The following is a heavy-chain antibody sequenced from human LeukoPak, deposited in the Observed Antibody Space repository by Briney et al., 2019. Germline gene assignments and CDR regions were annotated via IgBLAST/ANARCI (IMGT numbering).Heavy chain of an antibody. CDR1: GFTFSNAW. J-gene: IGHJ6*03. V-gene: IGHV3-15*01. CDR3: TTGEDNWNYVESYYYYYYMDV. D-gene: IGHD1-7*01. CDR2: IKSKTDGGTT. Sequence: GGSLRLSCAASGFTFSNAWMSWVRQAPGKGLEWVGRIKSKTDGGTTDYAAPVKGRFTISRDDSKNTLYLQMNSLKTEDTAVYYCTTGEDNWNYVESYYYYYYMDVWGKGTTVTVSS.